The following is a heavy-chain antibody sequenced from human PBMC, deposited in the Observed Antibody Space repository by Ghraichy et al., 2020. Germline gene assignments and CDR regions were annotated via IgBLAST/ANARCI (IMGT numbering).Heavy chain of an antibody. Sequence: SETLSLTCTVSGGSISGHFWTWVRQPPGKGLEWIGFAYYIGSTYYNSSLTSRVTISMDTSKNQISLKMISVTAADTAGYYCAGGVYGIRGCSSDYWGQGTLVTVSS. CDR1: GGSISGHF. J-gene: IGHJ4*02. V-gene: IGHV4-59*08. D-gene: IGHD2-8*01. CDR2: AYYIGST. CDR3: AGGVYGIRGCSSDY.